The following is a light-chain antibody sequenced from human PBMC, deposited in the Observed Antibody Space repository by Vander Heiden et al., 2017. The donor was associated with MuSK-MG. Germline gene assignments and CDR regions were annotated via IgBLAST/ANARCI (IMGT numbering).Light chain of an antibody. V-gene: IGKV1-39*01. CDR3: QQTDSFPLT. CDR1: QNLRSY. J-gene: IGKJ4*01. CDR2: AAS. Sequence: DIEMTQSPSSLSADVGDRVTITCRASQNLRSYLNWYQPKPEKAPRLPIYAASTLQSGVPSRFSGSGSGTDFTLTISSLQPEDFAVYYCQQTDSFPLTFGEGTKVEIK.